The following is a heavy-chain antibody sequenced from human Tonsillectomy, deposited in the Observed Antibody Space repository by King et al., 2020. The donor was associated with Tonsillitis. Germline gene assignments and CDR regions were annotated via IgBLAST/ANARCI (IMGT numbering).Heavy chain of an antibody. D-gene: IGHD6-19*01. Sequence: LQLQESGPGLVKPSETLSLTCTVSGGSISSSSYYWGWIRQPPGKGLEWIGSIYYSGSTYYNPSLKSRVTISVDTSKNQFSLKLSSVTAADTAVYYCARLRHVYSSGSFDYWGQGTLVTVSS. V-gene: IGHV4-39*01. CDR2: IYYSGST. CDR3: ARLRHVYSSGSFDY. CDR1: GGSISSSSYY. J-gene: IGHJ4*02.